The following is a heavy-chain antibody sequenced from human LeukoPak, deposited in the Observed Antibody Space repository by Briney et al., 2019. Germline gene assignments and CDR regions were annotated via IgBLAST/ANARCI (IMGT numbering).Heavy chain of an antibody. Sequence: GGSLRLSCAASGFTFTNAWMTWVRQAPGKGLEWVGRIKSKSEGGTTDYAVSVKGRFTTSRDDSKNTLYLQMNSLKIEDTAVYYCTTTYYSNPSRGGYWGQGTLVTVSS. D-gene: IGHD4-11*01. J-gene: IGHJ4*02. CDR3: TTTYYSNPSRGGY. V-gene: IGHV3-15*01. CDR1: GFTFTNAW. CDR2: IKSKSEGGTT.